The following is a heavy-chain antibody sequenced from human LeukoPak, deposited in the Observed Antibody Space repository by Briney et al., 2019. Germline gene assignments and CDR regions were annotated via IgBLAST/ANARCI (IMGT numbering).Heavy chain of an antibody. D-gene: IGHD4-23*01. V-gene: IGHV3-23*01. Sequence: GSLRFSCAASGFTFSSYAMSWVRQAPGKGLEWVSAISGSGGSTHYADSVKGRFTISRDNSKNTLYLQMNSLRAEDTAVYYCAKDLAQTTVVTPFDYWGQGALVTVSS. J-gene: IGHJ4*02. CDR2: ISGSGGST. CDR1: GFTFSSYA. CDR3: AKDLAQTTVVTPFDY.